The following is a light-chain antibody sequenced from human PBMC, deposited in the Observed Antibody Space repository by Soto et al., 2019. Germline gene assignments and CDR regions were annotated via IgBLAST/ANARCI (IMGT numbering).Light chain of an antibody. CDR1: SSDVGAYNS. Sequence: QSALTQPPSASGSPGQSVTISCTGTSSDVGAYNSVSWYQQHPGKAPKLMIYDVNNRPSGVPDRFSGSKSGNTASLTVSGVQAEDEADYYCCSYAGSNNVLFGGGTKLTVL. J-gene: IGLJ2*01. CDR3: CSYAGSNNVL. V-gene: IGLV2-8*01. CDR2: DVN.